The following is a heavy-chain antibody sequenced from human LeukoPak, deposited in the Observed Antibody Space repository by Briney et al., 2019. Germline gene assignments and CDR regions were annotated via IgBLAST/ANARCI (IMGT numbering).Heavy chain of an antibody. Sequence: KPSETLSLTCTVSGGSISSYYWSWIRQPPGKGPEWIGYIYYSGSTNYNPSLKSRVTISVDTSKNQFSLKLSSVTAADTAVYYCARTFGESFDPWGQGTLVTVSS. J-gene: IGHJ5*02. CDR2: IYYSGST. CDR3: ARTFGESFDP. CDR1: GGSISSYY. D-gene: IGHD3-10*01. V-gene: IGHV4-59*08.